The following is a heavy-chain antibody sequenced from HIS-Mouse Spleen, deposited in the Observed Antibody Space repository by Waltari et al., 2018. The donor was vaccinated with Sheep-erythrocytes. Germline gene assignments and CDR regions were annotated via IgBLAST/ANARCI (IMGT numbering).Heavy chain of an antibody. V-gene: IGHV3-9*01. Sequence: EVQLVESGGGLVQPGRSLSFSCAAYGCTFADFAMHWVRQAPGKGMEWVSGISWNSGSLDYADSVQGRFTISRDDAKSSLYLLMNSLGAEDTALYCCAKGAFDIWGQGTMVTVSS. J-gene: IGHJ3*02. CDR2: ISWNSGSL. CDR1: GCTFADFA. CDR3: AKGAFDI.